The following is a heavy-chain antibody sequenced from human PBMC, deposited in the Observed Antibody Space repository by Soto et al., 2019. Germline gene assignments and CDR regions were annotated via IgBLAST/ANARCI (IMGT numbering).Heavy chain of an antibody. CDR3: ARTTIFGVVIIDY. CDR2: IIPIFGTT. CDR1: GGTFSSYA. D-gene: IGHD3-3*01. Sequence: SVKVSCKASGGTFSSYAIGWVRQAPGQGLEWMGWIIPIFGTTNYAQKFQGRVTITTDTSTSTAYMELSSLRSEDTAVYYCARTTIFGVVIIDYWGQGTLVTVSS. J-gene: IGHJ4*02. V-gene: IGHV1-69*05.